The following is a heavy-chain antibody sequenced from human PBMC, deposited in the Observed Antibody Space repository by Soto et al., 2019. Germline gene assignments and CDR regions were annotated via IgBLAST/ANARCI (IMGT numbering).Heavy chain of an antibody. V-gene: IGHV4-61*01. J-gene: IGHJ4*02. Sequence: QVQLQESGPGLVKPSETLFLTCSVSGASVIGGSYYWSWVRQPPGKGLEFIGYIYFTGSTNYNPSFKSRATISVDPSKIQFSLTLTSVTAADTAMYYCARMTTVTKIDYWGQGTPFSVSS. CDR2: IYFTGST. D-gene: IGHD4-17*01. CDR3: ARMTTVTKIDY. CDR1: GASVIGGSYY.